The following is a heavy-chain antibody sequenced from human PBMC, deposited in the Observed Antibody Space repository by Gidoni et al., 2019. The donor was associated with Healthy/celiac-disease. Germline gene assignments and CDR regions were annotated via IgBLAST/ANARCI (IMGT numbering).Heavy chain of an antibody. CDR1: GFTFSSYG. D-gene: IGHD6-6*01. J-gene: IGHJ2*01. V-gene: IGHV3-30*18. Sequence: QVQLVESGGGVVQPGRSLRLSCAASGFTFSSYGMHWVRQAPGKGLEWVAVISYDGSNKYYADSVKGRFTISRDNSKNTLYLQMNSLRAEDTAVYYCAKDWGPEQLAFEFDLWGRGTLVTVSS. CDR2: ISYDGSNK. CDR3: AKDWGPEQLAFEFDL.